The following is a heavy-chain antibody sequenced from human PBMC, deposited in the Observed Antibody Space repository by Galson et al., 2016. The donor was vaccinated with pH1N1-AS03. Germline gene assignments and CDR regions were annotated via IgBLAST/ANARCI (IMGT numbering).Heavy chain of an antibody. CDR1: GYDFNKYG. D-gene: IGHD2-15*01. J-gene: IGHJ4*02. V-gene: IGHV1-18*01. CDR3: ARGSGTSATTSLPY. Sequence: SVKVSCKASGYDFNKYGITWVRQAPGQGLEWVGWISGDSSQTKSAQIVQDRVTLTTDTSTSTAYLGMRSLRSDDTDGYYCARGSGTSATTSLPYWGQGTLVTVSS. CDR2: ISGDSSQT.